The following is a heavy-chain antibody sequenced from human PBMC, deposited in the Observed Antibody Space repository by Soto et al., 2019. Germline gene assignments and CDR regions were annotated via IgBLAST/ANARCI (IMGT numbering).Heavy chain of an antibody. V-gene: IGHV4-59*01. D-gene: IGHD3-10*01. Sequence: QVQLQESGPGLVKPSETLSLTCSVSGGSISSDCWSWIRQPPGKGLEYIGYIYHSGTTNYNPSLKSRVTISVDTSKNQFSLRLSSVTAADTAVYYCARDRSGAGYYGMDVWGQGTTVTVSS. CDR1: GGSISSDC. CDR3: ARDRSGAGYYGMDV. J-gene: IGHJ6*02. CDR2: IYHSGTT.